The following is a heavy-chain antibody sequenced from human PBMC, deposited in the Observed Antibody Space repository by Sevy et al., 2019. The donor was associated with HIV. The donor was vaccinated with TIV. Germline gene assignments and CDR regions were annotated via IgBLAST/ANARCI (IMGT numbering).Heavy chain of an antibody. CDR2: ISDDSRYI. V-gene: IGHV3-21*04. CDR1: GFTFRTYS. J-gene: IGHJ4*02. D-gene: IGHD3-3*01. CDR3: ASDFTVFGVVSGIDY. Sequence: GGSLRLSCAASGFTFRTYSMNWVRQAPGTGLEWLSSISDDSRYIYYSDSVKGRFTISRANAKNFLFLQMNNLRVEDTAIYYCASDFTVFGVVSGIDYWGQRNLVTVSS.